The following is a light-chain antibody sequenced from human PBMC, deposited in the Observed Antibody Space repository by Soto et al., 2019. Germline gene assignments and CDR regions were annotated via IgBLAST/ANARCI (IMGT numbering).Light chain of an antibody. CDR1: QGISSY. Sequence: DIQLTQSPSFLSASVGDRVTITCRASQGISSYLAWYQQKPGKAPKLLIYAASTLQSGVPSRFSGSGSGTDFTLTISSLQPEDFATYYCQQANSFPFTFGPGTKVDIK. CDR3: QQANSFPFT. V-gene: IGKV1-9*01. CDR2: AAS. J-gene: IGKJ3*01.